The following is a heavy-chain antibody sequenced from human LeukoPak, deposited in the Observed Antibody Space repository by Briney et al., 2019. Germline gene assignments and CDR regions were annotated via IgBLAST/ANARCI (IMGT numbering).Heavy chain of an antibody. V-gene: IGHV3-48*02. CDR3: VRETRYAFDI. CDR1: GFTFSTYG. J-gene: IGHJ3*02. Sequence: GGSLRLSCAASGFTFSTYGMSWVRQAPGKGLEYVSYISSSSGTIYHADSVKGRFTISRDNAKNSLYLQMNSLKDEDTAVYYCVRETRYAFDIWGQGTMVTVSS. CDR2: ISSSSGTI.